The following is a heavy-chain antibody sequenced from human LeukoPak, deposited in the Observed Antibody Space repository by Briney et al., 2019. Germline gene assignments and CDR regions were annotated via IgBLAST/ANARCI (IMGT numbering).Heavy chain of an antibody. Sequence: PGGSLRLSCAASGFTFSSYAMSWVRQAPGKGLEWVSAISGSGGSTYYADSVKGRFTISRDNSKNSLYLQMNSLRDEDTAVYYCARADFWSGPPQYYFDYWGQGTLVTVSS. D-gene: IGHD3-3*01. J-gene: IGHJ4*02. V-gene: IGHV3-23*01. CDR1: GFTFSSYA. CDR2: ISGSGGST. CDR3: ARADFWSGPPQYYFDY.